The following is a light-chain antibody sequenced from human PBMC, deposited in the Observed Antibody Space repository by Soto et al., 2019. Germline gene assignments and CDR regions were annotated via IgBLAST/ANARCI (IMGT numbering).Light chain of an antibody. J-gene: IGKJ1*01. CDR3: QHTYRTPHT. V-gene: IGKV1-39*01. Sequence: DIQMTQSPSSLSAGVGDRVTVSCRASQSIMNFLNWYQHKPGKAPKLLIYAASSLQGGVPSRFSGSGSATDFTLIISNFQPEDFATYYCQHTYRTPHTFGQGTKVEIK. CDR1: QSIMNF. CDR2: AAS.